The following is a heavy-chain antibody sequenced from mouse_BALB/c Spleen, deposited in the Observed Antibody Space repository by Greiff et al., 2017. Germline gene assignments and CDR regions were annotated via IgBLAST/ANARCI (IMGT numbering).Heavy chain of an antibody. Sequence: VQLQESGPGLVAPSQSLSITCTVSGFSLTSYGVHWVRQTPGKGLEWLGVIWAGGSTNYNSALMSRLSISKDNSKSQVFLKMNSLQTDDTAMYYCAREDYYGSSYGFAYWGQGTLVTVSA. CDR3: AREDYYGSSYGFAY. J-gene: IGHJ3*01. CDR2: IWAGGST. D-gene: IGHD1-1*01. CDR1: GFSLTSYG. V-gene: IGHV2-9*02.